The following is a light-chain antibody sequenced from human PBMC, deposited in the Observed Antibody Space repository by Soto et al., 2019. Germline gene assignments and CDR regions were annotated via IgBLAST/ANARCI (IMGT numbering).Light chain of an antibody. CDR2: DAS. CDR3: QQYNQWPPLT. Sequence: EIVMTQSPATLSVSPGERVTLSCRASQSVSSDLAWYQQKPGQAPRLLIYDASTRATGIPVRFSGSGSGTEFTLTISSLQPEDFALYYCQQYNQWPPLTFGGGTKVEI. J-gene: IGKJ4*01. V-gene: IGKV3-15*01. CDR1: QSVSSD.